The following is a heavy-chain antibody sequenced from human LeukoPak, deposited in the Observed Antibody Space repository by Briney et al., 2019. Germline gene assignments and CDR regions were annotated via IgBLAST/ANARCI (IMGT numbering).Heavy chain of an antibody. V-gene: IGHV4-39*01. J-gene: IGHJ4*02. D-gene: IGHD5-24*01. CDR2: VNYNGNT. Sequence: SETLSLTCTVSGASIRSCSYYWGWIRQPPGKGLEWIGHVNYNGNTYYNPSLKSRVTISVDTSKNQFSLKLTSVTAADTAVYSCVRRGGDENNRRFDSWGQGTLVTVSS. CDR1: GASIRSCSYY. CDR3: VRRGGDENNRRFDS.